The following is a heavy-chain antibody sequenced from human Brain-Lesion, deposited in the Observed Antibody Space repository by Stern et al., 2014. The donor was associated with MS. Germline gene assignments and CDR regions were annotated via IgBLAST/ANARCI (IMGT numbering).Heavy chain of an antibody. CDR3: ARDGGGWRYGMDV. D-gene: IGHD3-16*01. V-gene: IGHV4-31*03. CDR2: IFNTVTT. Sequence: QVQLVQSGPGLVKPSQTLSLTCTVSGGSISSGGHYWSWIRQHPGKGPEWIGYIFNTVTTYYNPSLKNRLTISLDTSKNQVSLKLSAVTAADTAVYYCARDGGGWRYGMDVWGQGTTVTVSS. CDR1: GGSISSGGHY. J-gene: IGHJ6*02.